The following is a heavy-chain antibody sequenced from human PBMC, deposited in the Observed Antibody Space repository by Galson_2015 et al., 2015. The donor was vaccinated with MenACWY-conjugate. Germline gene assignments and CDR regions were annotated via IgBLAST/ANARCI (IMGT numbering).Heavy chain of an antibody. V-gene: IGHV3-48*04. D-gene: IGHD3-16*02. CDR1: GFTFTSYS. CDR3: ARSDHYRFYY. Sequence: SLRLSCAASGFTFTSYSMNWVRQAPGKGLEWLSYITSSSSGIYYADSVKGRFTISRDNAKNSVSLQMNNLRAEDTAVYYCARSDHYRFYYWGQGSLVTVS. J-gene: IGHJ4*02. CDR2: ITSSSSGI.